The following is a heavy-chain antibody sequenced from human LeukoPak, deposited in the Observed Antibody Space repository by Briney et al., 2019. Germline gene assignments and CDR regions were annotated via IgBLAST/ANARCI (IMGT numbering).Heavy chain of an antibody. V-gene: IGHV4-59*01. CDR2: IYYSGST. CDR1: GGSISSYY. CDR3: ARRASYYYYYMDV. J-gene: IGHJ6*03. Sequence: PSETLSLTCTVSGGSISSYYWSWIRQPPGKGMEWVGYIYYSGSTNYNPSLKSRVTISVDTSKNQFSLKLSSVIAADTAVYYCARRASYYYYYMDVWGKGTTVTVSS.